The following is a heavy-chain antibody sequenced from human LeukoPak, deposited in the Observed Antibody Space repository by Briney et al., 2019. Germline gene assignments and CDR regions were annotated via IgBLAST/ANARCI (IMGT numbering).Heavy chain of an antibody. CDR3: ASLPGTYYYDSSGRESDY. CDR2: IIPIFGTA. V-gene: IGHV1-69*05. CDR1: GGTFSSYA. J-gene: IGHJ4*02. Sequence: SVKVCCKASGGTFSSYAISWVRQAPGQGLEWMGGIIPIFGTANYAQKFQGRVTITTDESTSTAYMELSSLRSEDTAVCYCASLPGTYYYDSSGRESDYWGQGTLVTVSS. D-gene: IGHD3-22*01.